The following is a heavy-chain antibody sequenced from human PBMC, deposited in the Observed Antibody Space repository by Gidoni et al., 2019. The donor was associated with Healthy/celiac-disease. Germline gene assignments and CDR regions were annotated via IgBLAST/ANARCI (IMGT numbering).Heavy chain of an antibody. CDR2: IYYSGST. D-gene: IGHD1-7*01. CDR1: GGSISSSSYY. V-gene: IGHV4-39*01. Sequence: QLQLQESGPGLVKPSETLSLTCTVPGGSISSSSYYWGWIRQPPGKGLEWIGSIYYSGSTYYNPSLKSRVTISVDTSKNQFSLKLSSVTAADTAVYYCARHNDGGELFDYWGQGTLVTVSS. J-gene: IGHJ4*02. CDR3: ARHNDGGELFDY.